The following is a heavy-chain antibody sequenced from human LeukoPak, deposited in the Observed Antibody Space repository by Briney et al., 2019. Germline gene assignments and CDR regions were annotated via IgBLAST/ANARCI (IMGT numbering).Heavy chain of an antibody. CDR1: GGSFSGYY. CDR3: ASSTGTTLSGYYYYGMDV. J-gene: IGHJ6*02. CDR2: INHSGST. Sequence: SETLSLTCAVYGGSFSGYYWSWIRQPPGKGLEWIGEINHSGSTNYNPSLKSRVTISVDTSKNQSSLKLSSVTAADTAVYYCASSTGTTLSGYYYYGMDVWGQGTTVTVSS. V-gene: IGHV4-34*01. D-gene: IGHD1-1*01.